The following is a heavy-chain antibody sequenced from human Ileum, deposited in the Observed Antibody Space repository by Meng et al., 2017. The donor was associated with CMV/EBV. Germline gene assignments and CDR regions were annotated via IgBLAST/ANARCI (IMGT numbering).Heavy chain of an antibody. CDR3: AIVGGDYYYYGIDV. D-gene: IGHD2-21*01. CDR1: GFTFSSYR. V-gene: IGHV3-21*01. Sequence: GGSLRPSCVPSGFTFSSYRMNWVRQVPGRGLEWVSSISSSRSYIYYADSVKGRFGISRDNAKNSLYLQMNSLRAEDTAVYYCAIVGGDYYYYGIDVWGQGTTVTVSS. CDR2: ISSSRSYI. J-gene: IGHJ6*02.